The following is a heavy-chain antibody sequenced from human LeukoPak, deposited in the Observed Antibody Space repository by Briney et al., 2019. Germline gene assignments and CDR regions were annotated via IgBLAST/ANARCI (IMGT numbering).Heavy chain of an antibody. Sequence: GASVKVSCKASGYTFTSYYMHWVRQAPGQGLEWMGIINPSGGSTSYAQKFQGRVTMTRDTSTSTVYMELSSLRSEDTAVYYCALSSYYDFWSGYFYYYGMDVWGQGTTVTVSS. J-gene: IGHJ6*02. D-gene: IGHD3-3*01. CDR3: ALSSYYDFWSGYFYYYGMDV. CDR1: GYTFTSYY. V-gene: IGHV1-46*01. CDR2: INPSGGST.